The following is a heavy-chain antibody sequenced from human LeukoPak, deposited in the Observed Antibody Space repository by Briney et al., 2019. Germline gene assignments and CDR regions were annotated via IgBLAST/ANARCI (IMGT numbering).Heavy chain of an antibody. CDR1: GGSISSYY. J-gene: IGHJ4*02. D-gene: IGHD3-10*01. Sequence: SETLSLTCTVSGGSISSYYWSWIRQPAGKGLEWIGRIYTSGSTNYNPSLKSRVTMSVDTSKNQFSLKLSSVTAADTAVYYCARAASKIRGVRGVTDDYWGQGTLVTVSS. CDR3: ARAASKIRGVRGVTDDY. CDR2: IYTSGST. V-gene: IGHV4-4*07.